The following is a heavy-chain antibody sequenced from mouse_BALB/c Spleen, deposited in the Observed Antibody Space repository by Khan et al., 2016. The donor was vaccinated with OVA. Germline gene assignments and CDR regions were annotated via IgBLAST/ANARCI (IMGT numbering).Heavy chain of an antibody. J-gene: IGHJ3*01. V-gene: IGHV1-4*01. D-gene: IGHD2-14*01. CDR2: FIPSNGYT. Sequence: QIQLVQSGAELARPGASVKMSCKASGYTFTTYMMHWVKQRPGQGLEWIGYFIPSNGYTNYNQKFKDKSTLTAHKSSSTAYMQLSSLTSDYSAVYYCAREGAYYRSDGWFSYWGQGTLVTVSA. CDR1: GYTFTTYM. CDR3: AREGAYYRSDGWFSY.